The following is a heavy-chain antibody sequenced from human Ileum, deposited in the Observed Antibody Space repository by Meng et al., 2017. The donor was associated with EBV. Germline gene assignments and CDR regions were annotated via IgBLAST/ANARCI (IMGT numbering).Heavy chain of an antibody. D-gene: IGHD3-16*01. J-gene: IGHJ4*02. V-gene: IGHV4-4*02. Sequence: LQAAGPRLVVPSVTLSPSCTVSGASFSGSYGWSWVRQSPEKGLGWIGEVYPSGTRYYNPSLKSRVTISLDKSRNQFSLNLIHVTAADAAVYYCARDAFQYASGIPAHWGQGTLVTVSS. CDR1: GASFSGSYG. CDR3: ARDAFQYASGIPAH. CDR2: VYPSGTR.